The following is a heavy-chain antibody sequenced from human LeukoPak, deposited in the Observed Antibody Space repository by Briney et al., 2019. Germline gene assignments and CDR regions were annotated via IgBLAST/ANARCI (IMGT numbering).Heavy chain of an antibody. CDR3: ARDFAGRYSRVVTIIDY. V-gene: IGHV1-18*01. Sequence: ASVKVACKASGYTFTSYGMSWVRQAPGQGLEWMGWISAYNGNTNYAQKLQGRVTMPTDTSTSTAYMQQRSLRSDDTAVYYCARDFAGRYSRVVTIIDYWGQGTLVTVSS. CDR1: GYTFTSYG. D-gene: IGHD3-3*01. J-gene: IGHJ4*02. CDR2: ISAYNGNT.